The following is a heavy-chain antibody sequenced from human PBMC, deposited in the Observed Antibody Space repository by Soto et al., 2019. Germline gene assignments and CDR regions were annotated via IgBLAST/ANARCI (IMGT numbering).Heavy chain of an antibody. CDR3: ARETASGTTNLDY. CDR1: GFTFSSYS. CDR2: ITSSSAFL. D-gene: IGHD1-7*01. V-gene: IGHV3-21*01. J-gene: IGHJ4*02. Sequence: SLRLSCAASGFTFSSYSMNWVRQAPGKGLEWVSSITSSSAFLYYADSLKGRFTISRDNARNSLYLQMHSLRAEDAAVYYCARETASGTTNLDYWGQGTLVTVSS.